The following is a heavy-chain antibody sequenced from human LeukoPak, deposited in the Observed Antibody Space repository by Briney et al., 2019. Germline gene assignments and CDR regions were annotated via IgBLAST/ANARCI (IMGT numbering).Heavy chain of an antibody. CDR2: IYHSGNS. CDR1: GDSISNSNW. CDR3: ARDVGARLPGF. V-gene: IGHV4-4*02. D-gene: IGHD6-6*01. Sequence: SETLSLTCAVSGDSISNSNWWTWVRQPPGKGLEWIGEIYHSGNSNYNPSLKSRVTISVDKSRNEFSLHLTSVTAADTAVYFCARDVGARLPGFWGQGTLVTVSS. J-gene: IGHJ4*02.